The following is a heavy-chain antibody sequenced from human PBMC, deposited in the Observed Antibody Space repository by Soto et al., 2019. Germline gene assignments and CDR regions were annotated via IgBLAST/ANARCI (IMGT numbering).Heavy chain of an antibody. CDR3: ARHAPPGVAAPFHY. Sequence: TLSLTCTVSGDSIGSSLHYWGWIRQAPGKGLEWIGSIYYSGSTYYNPSLTSRVTMSVDTSRNQLSLKLTSVTAADTAVYYCARHAPPGVAAPFHYWGQGTLVTVSS. V-gene: IGHV4-39*01. CDR1: GDSIGSSLHY. J-gene: IGHJ4*02. D-gene: IGHD2-8*01. CDR2: IYYSGST.